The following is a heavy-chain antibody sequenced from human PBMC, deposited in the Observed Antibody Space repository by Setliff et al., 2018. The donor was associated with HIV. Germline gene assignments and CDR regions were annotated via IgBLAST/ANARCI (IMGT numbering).Heavy chain of an antibody. D-gene: IGHD1-26*01. CDR2: IYFNGNT. CDR3: VREVGYFDF. J-gene: IGHJ2*01. CDR1: GGSLTCYY. Sequence: SETLSLTCTVSGGSLTCYYWSWIRQPPGKGLEWIGYIYFNGNTNLNPSLESRLTMSVDTSKNQFSLKLNSVTAADTAVYYCVREVGYFDFWGRGTLVTVSS. V-gene: IGHV4-59*01.